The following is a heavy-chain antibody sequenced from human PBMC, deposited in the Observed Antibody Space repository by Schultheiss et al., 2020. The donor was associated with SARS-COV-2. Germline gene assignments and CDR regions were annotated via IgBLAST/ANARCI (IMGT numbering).Heavy chain of an antibody. Sequence: GESLKISCAASGFTFSSYSMNWVRQAPGKGLEWVSYISSSGSTIYYADSVKGRFTISRDNAKNSLYLQMNSLRAEDTAVYYCARDQGEGVGSLDIWGQGTMVTVSS. CDR1: GFTFSSYS. CDR3: ARDQGEGVGSLDI. D-gene: IGHD2-15*01. CDR2: ISSSGSTI. V-gene: IGHV3-48*04. J-gene: IGHJ3*02.